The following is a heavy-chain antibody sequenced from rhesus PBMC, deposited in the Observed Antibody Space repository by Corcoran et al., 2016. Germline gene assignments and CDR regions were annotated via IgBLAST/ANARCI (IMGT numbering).Heavy chain of an antibody. D-gene: IGHD4-29*01. CDR3: ARDMYGSNY. J-gene: IGHJ4*01. Sequence: QVQLQESGPGVVKPSETLSLTCAVSGGPISDSYRWSWIRQHPGKGREWIGHIYGSSLRTNYNPSLKSRVTISKDASKNQFSLNLSSVTAADTAVYYCARDMYGSNYWGQGVLVTVSS. CDR1: GGPISDSYR. V-gene: IGHV4S10*01. CDR2: IYGSSLRT.